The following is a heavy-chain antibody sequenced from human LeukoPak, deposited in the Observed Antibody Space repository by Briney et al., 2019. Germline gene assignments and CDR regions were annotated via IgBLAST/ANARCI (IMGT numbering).Heavy chain of an antibody. CDR2: INSDGSSI. V-gene: IGHV3-74*03. D-gene: IGHD5-12*01. CDR3: AREGRVSGYDFDC. Sequence: PGGSLRLSCAASGFTFSSYGMHWVRQAPGKGLEWVSRINSDGSSITYADSVKGRFTISRDNAKNTLYLQMNSLRVEDTAVYYCAREGRVSGYDFDCWGQGTLVTVSS. CDR1: GFTFSSYG. J-gene: IGHJ4*02.